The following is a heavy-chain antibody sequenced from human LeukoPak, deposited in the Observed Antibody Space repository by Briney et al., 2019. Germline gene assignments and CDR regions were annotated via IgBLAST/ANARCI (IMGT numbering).Heavy chain of an antibody. Sequence: PGGSQRFSCAASGFTFTDYYMGWIRQPPGKGLEWVSYISSSGTVIYYGDSVKGRFTISRDNAKKSLYLQMNSLRAEDTAVYYCARDYNCWGQGTLVTVSS. J-gene: IGHJ4*02. V-gene: IGHV3-11*01. CDR2: ISSSGTVI. D-gene: IGHD3-10*01. CDR1: GFTFTDYY. CDR3: ARDYNC.